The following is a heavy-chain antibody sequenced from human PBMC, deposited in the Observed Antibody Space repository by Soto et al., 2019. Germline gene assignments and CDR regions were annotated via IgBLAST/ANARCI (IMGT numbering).Heavy chain of an antibody. V-gene: IGHV1-69*12. CDR3: ARGKGDGYYFHNWLDP. D-gene: IGHD5-12*01. CDR2: IIPIFGTT. J-gene: IGHJ5*02. CDR1: GGTFSSYA. Sequence: QVQLVQSGAAVKKPGSSVKVSCKASGGTFSSYAISWVRQAPGQGLEWMGGIIPIFGTTNYAQKFQGRVTITADESTSTAYMEVSSLRSEDTAVYYCARGKGDGYYFHNWLDPWGEGTLVTDSS.